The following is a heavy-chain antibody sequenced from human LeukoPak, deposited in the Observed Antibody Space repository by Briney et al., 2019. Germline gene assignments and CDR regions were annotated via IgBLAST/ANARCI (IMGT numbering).Heavy chain of an antibody. D-gene: IGHD5-18*01. CDR1: GYTFTSYG. CDR2: ISAYNGNT. J-gene: IGHJ5*02. V-gene: IGHV1-18*01. CDR3: ARGGAHTAIVNCPGCWFDP. Sequence: GASVKVSCKASGYTFTSYGISWVRQAPGQGLEWMGWISAYNGNTNYAQKLQGRVTMTTDTSTSTAYMELRSLRSDDTAVYYRARGGAHTAIVNCPGCWFDPWGQGTLVTVSS.